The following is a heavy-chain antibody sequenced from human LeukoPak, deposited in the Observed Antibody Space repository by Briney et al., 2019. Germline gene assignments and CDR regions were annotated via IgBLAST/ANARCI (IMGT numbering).Heavy chain of an antibody. CDR3: ARRSSRFDP. CDR2: INHSGST. CDR1: GGSFSGYY. J-gene: IGHJ5*02. V-gene: IGHV4-34*01. Sequence: TSETLSLTCAVYGGSFSGYYWSWIRRPPGKGLEWIGEINHSGSTNYNPSLKSRVTISVDTSKNQFSLKLSSVTAADTAVYYCARRSSRFDPWGQGTLVTVSS.